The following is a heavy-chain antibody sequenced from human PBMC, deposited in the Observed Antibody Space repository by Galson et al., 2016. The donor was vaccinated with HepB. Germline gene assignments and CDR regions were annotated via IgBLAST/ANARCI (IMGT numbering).Heavy chain of an antibody. CDR1: GFTFSTYW. CDR3: VQYYYDSSGYVEYFQT. D-gene: IGHD3-22*01. Sequence: SLRLSCAASGFTFSTYWMSWVRQTPGKGLEWVANIKPDGSEKYYVDSVKGRFTISRDNAKNSLYVQMNILRAEDTAVYYCVQYYYDSSGYVEYFQTWGQGSRVTVSS. CDR2: IKPDGSEK. V-gene: IGHV3-7*03. J-gene: IGHJ1*01.